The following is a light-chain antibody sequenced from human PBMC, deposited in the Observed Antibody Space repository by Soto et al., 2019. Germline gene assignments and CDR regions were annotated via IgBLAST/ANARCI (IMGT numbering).Light chain of an antibody. Sequence: QSALTQPASVSGSPGQSITISCTGTSSDVGAYKCVSWYQQHPGKAPKVVIYEVTNRPSGVSTRFSGSKSGNTASLTISGLQADDEADYYCSSYTRSGTQVFGTGTKLTVL. V-gene: IGLV2-14*01. CDR3: SSYTRSGTQV. CDR1: SSDVGAYKC. CDR2: EVT. J-gene: IGLJ1*01.